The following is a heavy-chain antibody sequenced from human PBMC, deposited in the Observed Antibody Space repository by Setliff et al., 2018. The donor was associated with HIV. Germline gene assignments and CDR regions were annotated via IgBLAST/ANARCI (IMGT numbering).Heavy chain of an antibody. CDR3: VSQPESRWQIEY. CDR1: GYSISRGYF. V-gene: IGHV4-38-2*01. Sequence: SETLSLTCAVSGYSISRGYFWVWVRQPPGRGLEWIGSVSHSGNTDYNISLKSRVTISIDNSNNHFSLKLRSVTAADTAVYYCVSQPESRWQIEYWGQGTLVTVSS. CDR2: VSHSGNT. J-gene: IGHJ4*02. D-gene: IGHD3-10*01.